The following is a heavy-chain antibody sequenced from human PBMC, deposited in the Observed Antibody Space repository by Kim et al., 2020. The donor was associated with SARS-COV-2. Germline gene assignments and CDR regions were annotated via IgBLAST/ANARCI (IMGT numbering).Heavy chain of an antibody. CDR1: GFTFSSYA. D-gene: IGHD2-15*01. J-gene: IGHJ5*02. Sequence: GGSLRLSCSASGFTFSSYAMHWVRQAPGKGLEYVSAISSNGGSTYYADSVNGRFTISRDNSKNTLYLQMSSLRAEDTAVYYCVKDGVVADYGDWFDPWGQGTLVTVSS. CDR2: ISSNGGST. V-gene: IGHV3-64D*09. CDR3: VKDGVVADYGDWFDP.